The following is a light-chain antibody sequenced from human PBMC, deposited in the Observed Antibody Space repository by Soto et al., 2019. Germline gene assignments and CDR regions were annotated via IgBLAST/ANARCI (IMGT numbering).Light chain of an antibody. CDR2: QAS. V-gene: IGKV1-5*03. CDR1: QSTSSY. J-gene: IGKJ1*01. CDR3: QQYGSSPSWT. Sequence: DIQMTQSPSTLSASVGDRVTITCRASQSTSSYLAWYQQKPGKAPKLLIYQASSLENGVPSRFSGSESGTDFTLTISRLEPEDVAVYYCQQYGSSPSWTVGQVTKGDSK.